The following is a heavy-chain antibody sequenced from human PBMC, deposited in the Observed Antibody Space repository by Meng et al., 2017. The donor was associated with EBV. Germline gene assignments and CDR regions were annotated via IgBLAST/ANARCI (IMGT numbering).Heavy chain of an antibody. J-gene: IGHJ4*02. D-gene: IGHD1-1*01. CDR1: GYTFRNYA. CDR2: INTYSGKA. V-gene: IGHV7-4-1*02. CDR3: ARGVEENGSHYPFDS. Sequence: QVHVVQSGSGWKRPGASVKVSCKASGYTFRNYAINWMRQVPGQGLEWMGWINTYSGKATFAQGFTGRFVFSLDTPVTTAHLQISGLKTEDSAVYYCARGVEENGSHYPFDSWGQGTLVTVSS.